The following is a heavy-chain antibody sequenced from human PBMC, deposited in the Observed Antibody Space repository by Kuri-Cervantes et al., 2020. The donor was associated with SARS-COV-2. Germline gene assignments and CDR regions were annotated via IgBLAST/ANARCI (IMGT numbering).Heavy chain of an antibody. CDR1: GFKFDAYG. D-gene: IGHD3-3*01. J-gene: IGHJ4*02. Sequence: SLKISCAASGFKFDAYGMHWVRQAPGKGLEWVSGISWNSGSIGYADSVKGRFTISRDNAKNSLYLQMNSLRAEDTALYYCAKDSRYFWIRSYFDYWGQGTLVTVSS. CDR3: AKDSRYFWIRSYFDY. V-gene: IGHV3-9*01. CDR2: ISWNSGSI.